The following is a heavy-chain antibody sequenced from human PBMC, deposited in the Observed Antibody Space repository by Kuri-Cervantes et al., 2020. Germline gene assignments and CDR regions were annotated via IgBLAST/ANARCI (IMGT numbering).Heavy chain of an antibody. V-gene: IGHV4-39*01. CDR2: IYYSGST. CDR3: ARSQLAYGDYGVDAFDI. Sequence: SETLSLTCTVSGGSISSSSYYWGWIRQPAGKGLEWIGSIYYSGSTYYNPSLKSRVTISVDTSKNQFSLKLSSVTAADTAVYYCARSQLAYGDYGVDAFDIWGQGTMVTVSS. CDR1: GGSISSSSYY. D-gene: IGHD4-17*01. J-gene: IGHJ3*02.